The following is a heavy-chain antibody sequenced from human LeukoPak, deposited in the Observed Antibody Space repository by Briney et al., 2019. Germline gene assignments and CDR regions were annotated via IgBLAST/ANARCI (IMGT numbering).Heavy chain of an antibody. CDR1: GFTFSSYA. CDR3: AKDLDIVATTLPGY. Sequence: GGSLRLSCAASGFTFSSYAMSWVRQAPGKGLEGVSAISGSGGSTYYADSVKGRFTISRDNSKNTLYLQMNSLRAEDTAVYYCAKDLDIVATTLPGYWGQGTLVTVSS. J-gene: IGHJ4*02. D-gene: IGHD5-12*01. V-gene: IGHV3-23*01. CDR2: ISGSGGST.